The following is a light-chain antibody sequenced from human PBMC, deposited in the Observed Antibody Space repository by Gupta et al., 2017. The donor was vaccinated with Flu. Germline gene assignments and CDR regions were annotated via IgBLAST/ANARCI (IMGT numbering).Light chain of an antibody. Sequence: EIVMTQSPATLSVSPGERATLSCRASQSVSTNLTWYQQKPGQAPRLLIYSASPRATGIPARFSGRGSGTEFTLTNSSLQSGYCAVYFCQKYNNWPLTFGGGTKVEIK. J-gene: IGKJ4*01. CDR2: SAS. CDR1: QSVSTN. CDR3: QKYNNWPLT. V-gene: IGKV3-15*01.